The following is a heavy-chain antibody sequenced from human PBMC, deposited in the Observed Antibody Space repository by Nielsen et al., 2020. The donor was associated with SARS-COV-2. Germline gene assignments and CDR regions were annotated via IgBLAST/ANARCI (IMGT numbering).Heavy chain of an antibody. Sequence: GESLKISCAASGFTFRSYAMSWVRQAPGKGLELVSAISGSGGSTYYADSVKGRFTISRDNSKNTLYLQMNSLRAEDTAVYYCAKTNYDFWSGYGLYFDYWGQGTLVTVSS. CDR3: AKTNYDFWSGYGLYFDY. V-gene: IGHV3-23*01. J-gene: IGHJ4*02. D-gene: IGHD3-3*01. CDR2: ISGSGGST. CDR1: GFTFRSYA.